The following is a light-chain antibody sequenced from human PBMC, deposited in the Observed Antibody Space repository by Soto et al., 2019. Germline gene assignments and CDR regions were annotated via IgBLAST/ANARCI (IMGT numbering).Light chain of an antibody. V-gene: IGKV3-15*01. Sequence: EIVMTQSPATLSLSPGERATLSCRASQSVRSHLAWFQQKPGQAPRLLIFGESTRATGVPDRFSGSGSGTEFTLIISSLQSEDFAVYYCQQYDDGYTFGQGTKLDIK. CDR1: QSVRSH. CDR2: GES. J-gene: IGKJ2*01. CDR3: QQYDDGYT.